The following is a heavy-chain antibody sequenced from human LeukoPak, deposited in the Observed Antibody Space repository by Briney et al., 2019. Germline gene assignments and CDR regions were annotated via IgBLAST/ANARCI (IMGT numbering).Heavy chain of an antibody. CDR1: GFTFSNYA. D-gene: IGHD2-2*01. V-gene: IGHV3-23*01. J-gene: IGHJ4*02. CDR2: ISGGGGSR. Sequence: GGSLRLSCAASGFTFSNYAMSWVRQAPGKGLERVSAISGGGGSRYYADSVKGRFTISRDNSKNTLYMQMNSLRAEDKAVYHCALEGGYCSSATCYGPDYWGQGNLVAVSS. CDR3: ALEGGYCSSATCYGPDY.